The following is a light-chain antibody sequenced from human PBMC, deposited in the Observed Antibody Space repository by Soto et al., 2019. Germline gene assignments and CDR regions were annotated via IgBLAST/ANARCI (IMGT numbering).Light chain of an antibody. Sequence: DIQMTQSPSTLSASVGDRVTITCRASQSVSYWLAWYQQKPGKAPKLLIYDASSLESAVPSRFSGSGSGTEFTLTISSLQPDDFEPYYCQPYNSYTWTFGQGTKVEIK. J-gene: IGKJ1*01. CDR1: QSVSYW. CDR2: DAS. CDR3: QPYNSYTWT. V-gene: IGKV1-5*01.